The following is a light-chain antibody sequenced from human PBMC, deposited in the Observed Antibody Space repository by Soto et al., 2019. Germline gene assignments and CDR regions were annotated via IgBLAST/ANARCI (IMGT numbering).Light chain of an antibody. J-gene: IGKJ3*01. V-gene: IGKV3-20*01. Sequence: ETVLTQSPGTLSLSPGERATLSCRASQSVATGYLAWYQQYPGQTPRLLVYGASRRPTGIPDRFSGSGSGTDFTLTISRLEPEDFALYFCQQYSTSPPTFGPGTKVEIK. CDR3: QQYSTSPPT. CDR2: GAS. CDR1: QSVATGY.